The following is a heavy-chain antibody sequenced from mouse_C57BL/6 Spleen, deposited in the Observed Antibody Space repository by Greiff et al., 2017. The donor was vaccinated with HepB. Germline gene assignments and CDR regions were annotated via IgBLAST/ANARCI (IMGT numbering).Heavy chain of an antibody. D-gene: IGHD1-1*01. CDR3: ARYPHQTTEGAMDY. V-gene: IGHV1-9*01. Sequence: VKLMESGAELMKPGASVKLSCKATGYTFTGYWIEWVKQRPGHGLEWIGEILPGSGSTNYNEKFKGKATFTADTSTNTAYLQLSSLTTEDSAIYYCARYPHQTTEGAMDYWGQGTSVTVSS. CDR2: ILPGSGST. J-gene: IGHJ4*01. CDR1: GYTFTGYW.